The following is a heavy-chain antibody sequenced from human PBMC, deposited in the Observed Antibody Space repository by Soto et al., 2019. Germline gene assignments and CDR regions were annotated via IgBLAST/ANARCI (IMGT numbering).Heavy chain of an antibody. CDR3: ASVRPGTRPGAFDY. Sequence: GGSLRLSCAASGFTVSSNYMSWVRQAPGKGLEWVSVIYSGGSTYYADSVKGRFTISRDNSKNTLYLQMNSLRAEDTAVYYCASVRPGTRPGAFDYWGQGTLVTVSS. J-gene: IGHJ4*02. CDR2: IYSGGST. D-gene: IGHD1-1*01. CDR1: GFTVSSNY. V-gene: IGHV3-53*01.